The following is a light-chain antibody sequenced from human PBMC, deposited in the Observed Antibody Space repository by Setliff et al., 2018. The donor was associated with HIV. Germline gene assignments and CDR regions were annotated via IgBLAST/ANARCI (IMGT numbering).Light chain of an antibody. CDR1: SSDVGGYNC. Sequence: QSALAQPAPLSGSPGQSITISCTGTSSDVGGYNCVSWYQQHPGKAPKLMIYDVSNRPSGVSNRFSGSKSGNTASLTISGLQAEDEADYYCSSNTSKSTYVFGSGTKVTVL. J-gene: IGLJ1*01. CDR3: SSNTSKSTYV. V-gene: IGLV2-14*03. CDR2: DVS.